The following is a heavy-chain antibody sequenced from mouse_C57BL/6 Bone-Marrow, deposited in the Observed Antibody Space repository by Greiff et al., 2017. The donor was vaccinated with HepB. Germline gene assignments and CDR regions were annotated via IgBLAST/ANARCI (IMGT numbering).Heavy chain of an antibody. V-gene: IGHV6-3*01. J-gene: IGHJ2*01. CDR1: GFTFSNYW. D-gene: IGHD1-1*01. Sequence: EVKLVESGGGLVQPGGSMKLSCVASGFTFSNYWMNWVRQSPEKGLEWVAQIRLKSDNYATHYAESVKGRFTISRDDSKSSVYLQMNNLRAEDTGIYYCTGGTTVAGKNYFDYWGQGTTLTVSS. CDR3: TGGTTVAGKNYFDY. CDR2: IRLKSDNYAT.